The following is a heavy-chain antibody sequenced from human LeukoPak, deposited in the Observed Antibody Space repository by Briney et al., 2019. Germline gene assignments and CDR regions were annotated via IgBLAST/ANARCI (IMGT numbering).Heavy chain of an antibody. D-gene: IGHD2-21*02. CDR3: ASGRVTAVY. J-gene: IGHJ4*02. V-gene: IGHV3-7*03. CDR1: GFTFSNYW. Sequence: GGSLRLSCAASGFTFSNYWMTWVRQAPGKGLEWVANIKQDGSETYYVDSVKGRFTISRDNAKNSLYLQMNSLRTEDTAVYYCASGRVTAVYWGQGTLVTVSS. CDR2: IKQDGSET.